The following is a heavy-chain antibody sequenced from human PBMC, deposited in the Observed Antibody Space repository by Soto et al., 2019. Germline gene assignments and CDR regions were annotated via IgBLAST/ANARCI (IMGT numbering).Heavy chain of an antibody. J-gene: IGHJ4*02. Sequence: QMQLVESGGGVVQPGRSLRLSCAASGFTFASYGMHWVRQPPGKGLEWVAVISYDGTNKYYGQSVKGRFTISRDDSKSTLYLQMNSLKSEDTAVYYCAKDPDEYVWGSYRYSLPDKWGQGTLVTVSS. CDR1: GFTFASYG. D-gene: IGHD3-16*02. V-gene: IGHV3-30*18. CDR2: ISYDGTNK. CDR3: AKDPDEYVWGSYRYSLPDK.